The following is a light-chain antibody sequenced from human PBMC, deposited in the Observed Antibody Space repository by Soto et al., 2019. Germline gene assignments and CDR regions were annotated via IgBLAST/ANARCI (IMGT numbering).Light chain of an antibody. CDR3: QQYGSSAWT. Sequence: EIVLTQSPGTLSLSPGERATLSCRASQSVSSSYLAWYQQKPGQAPRLLIYGASSRATGIPDRFSGSASGTDFNLTISRLEPEDFAVYYCQQYGSSAWTFGQGTKVEIK. J-gene: IGKJ1*01. CDR2: GAS. V-gene: IGKV3-20*01. CDR1: QSVSSSY.